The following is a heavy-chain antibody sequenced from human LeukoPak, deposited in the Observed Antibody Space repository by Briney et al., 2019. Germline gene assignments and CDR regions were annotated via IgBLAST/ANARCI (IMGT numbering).Heavy chain of an antibody. CDR2: ISGGGGST. V-gene: IGHV3-23*01. CDR3: AKASDGSLVYGDY. CDR1: GFTFSSYG. J-gene: IGHJ4*02. Sequence: HPGGSLRLSCAASGFTFSSYGMSWVRQAPGKGLEWVSAISGGGGSTYYADSVKGRFTISRDNSKNTLYLQMNSLRAEDTAVYYCAKASDGSLVYGDYWGKGTLVTVSS. D-gene: IGHD5/OR15-5a*01.